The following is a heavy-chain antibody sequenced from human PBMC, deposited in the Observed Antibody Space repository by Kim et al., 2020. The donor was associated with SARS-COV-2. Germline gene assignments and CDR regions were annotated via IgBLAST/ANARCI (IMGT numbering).Heavy chain of an antibody. Sequence: GGSLRLSCAASGFTFRSYAMSGVRPPPGKGLEWVSTSSSSGGSADYGDSVKGRFTISRDNSKNTLYLQMNSLRAEDTAVYYCAKEQSGSYYDVFDYWGQG. CDR1: GFTFRSYA. CDR3: AKEQSGSYYDVFDY. V-gene: IGHV3-23*01. J-gene: IGHJ4*02. CDR2: SSSSGGSA. D-gene: IGHD1-26*01.